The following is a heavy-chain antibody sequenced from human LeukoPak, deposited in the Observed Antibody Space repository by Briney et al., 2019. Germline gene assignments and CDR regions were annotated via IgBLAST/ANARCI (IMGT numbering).Heavy chain of an antibody. CDR1: GGSISSNNYY. CDR3: ASVNRGWFGVGEY. V-gene: IGHV4-39*01. J-gene: IGHJ4*02. D-gene: IGHD3-10*01. CDR2: IYYSGST. Sequence: PSETLSLTCTVSGGSISSNNYYWGWIRQPPEKGLEWIGSIYYSGSTYYNPSHESRVTISVDMSKNQFSLKLTSVTAADTALYYCASVNRGWFGVGEYWGQGTLVTVSS.